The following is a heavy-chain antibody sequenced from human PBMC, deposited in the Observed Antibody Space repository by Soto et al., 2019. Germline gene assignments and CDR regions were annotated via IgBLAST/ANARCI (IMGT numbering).Heavy chain of an antibody. CDR1: TFTFTSYA. CDR2: ISGGGDAT. D-gene: IGHD5-18*01. J-gene: IGHJ4*02. CDR3: VAYSYGRVDY. Sequence: GGSLRLSCTASTFTFTSYAMSWVRQAPGKGLEWVSAISGGGDATFYADSLKGRFTISRDNSKNTLYLQMNTLKTDDTAVYYCVAYSYGRVDYWGQGTLVTVSS. V-gene: IGHV3-23*01.